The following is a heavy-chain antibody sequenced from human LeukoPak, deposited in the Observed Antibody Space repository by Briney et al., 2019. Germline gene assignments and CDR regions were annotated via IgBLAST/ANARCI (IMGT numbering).Heavy chain of an antibody. CDR1: GGSLSGYY. J-gene: IGHJ5*02. V-gene: IGHV4-34*01. Sequence: PSETLSLTCAVYGGSLSGYYWSWIRQPPGKGLEWIGEINHSGSTNYNASLKSRVTISEDMSKKQFSLKLSSVTAADAAVYYCASAHYDILTGQFSFDPWGQGTLVTVSS. CDR2: INHSGST. CDR3: ASAHYDILTGQFSFDP. D-gene: IGHD3-9*01.